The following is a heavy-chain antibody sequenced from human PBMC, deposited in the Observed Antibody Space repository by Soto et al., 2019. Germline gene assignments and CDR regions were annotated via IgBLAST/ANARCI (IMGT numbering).Heavy chain of an antibody. CDR2: IYYSGST. CDR3: ARGGRYCSGGSCYPRGPFDY. V-gene: IGHV4-31*03. CDR1: GGSISSGGYY. Sequence: SETLSLTCTVSGGSISSGGYYWSWIRQHPGKGLEWIGYIYYSGSTYYNPSLKSRVTISVDTSKNQFSLKLSSVTAADTAVYYCARGGRYCSGGSCYPRGPFDYWGQGTLVTVSS. J-gene: IGHJ4*02. D-gene: IGHD2-15*01.